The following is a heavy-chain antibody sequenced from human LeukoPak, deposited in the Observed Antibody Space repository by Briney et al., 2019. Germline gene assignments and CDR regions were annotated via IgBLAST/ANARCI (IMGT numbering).Heavy chain of an antibody. CDR1: GGSVNSGSYY. J-gene: IGHJ4*02. Sequence: SETLSLTCSVSGGSVNSGSYYWSWIRQPPGKGLEWIGYIYYSGSTNYNPSLKSRVTISVDTSKNQFSLKLSSVTAADTAVYYCARIPQYYYDSSGYLDYWGQGTLVTVSS. CDR3: ARIPQYYYDSSGYLDY. V-gene: IGHV4-61*01. D-gene: IGHD3-22*01. CDR2: IYYSGST.